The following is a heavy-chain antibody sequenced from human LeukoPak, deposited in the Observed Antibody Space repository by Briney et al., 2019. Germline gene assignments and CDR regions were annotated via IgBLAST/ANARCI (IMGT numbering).Heavy chain of an antibody. CDR2: IYYSGNT. J-gene: IGHJ4*02. Sequence: SETLSLTCTVSGVSISSSNSYWGWIRQPPGKGLEWIGSIYYSGNTYYNASLKSQVSISIDTSKNQFSLRLTSVTAADTAVYYCAGSRGYCSSTSCYGNFDYWGQGTLVTVSS. V-gene: IGHV4-39*07. D-gene: IGHD2-2*01. CDR3: AGSRGYCSSTSCYGNFDY. CDR1: GVSISSSNSY.